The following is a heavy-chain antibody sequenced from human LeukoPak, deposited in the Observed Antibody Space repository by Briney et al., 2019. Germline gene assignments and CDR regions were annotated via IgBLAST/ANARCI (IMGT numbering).Heavy chain of an antibody. Sequence: GGPLRLSCAASGFTFSSYEMNWVRQAPGKGLEWVSYISSSGSTIYYADSVKGRFTISRDNAKNSLYLQMNSLRAEDTAVYYCAREYYYGSGSMIWGQGTLVTVSS. D-gene: IGHD3-10*01. J-gene: IGHJ4*02. CDR2: ISSSGSTI. V-gene: IGHV3-48*03. CDR1: GFTFSSYE. CDR3: AREYYYGSGSMI.